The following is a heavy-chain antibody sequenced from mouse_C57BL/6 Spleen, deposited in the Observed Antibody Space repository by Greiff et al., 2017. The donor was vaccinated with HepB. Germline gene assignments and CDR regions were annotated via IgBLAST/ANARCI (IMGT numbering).Heavy chain of an antibody. V-gene: IGHV5-4*03. CDR3: ARVGYSNYYFDY. CDR1: GFTFSSYA. J-gene: IGHJ2*01. Sequence: EVMLVESGGGLVKPGGSLKLSCAASGFTFSSYAMSWVRQTPEKRLEWVATISDGGSYTYYPDNVKGRFTISRDNAKNNLYLQMSHLKSEDTAMYYWARVGYSNYYFDYWGQGTTLTVSS. D-gene: IGHD2-5*01. CDR2: ISDGGSYT.